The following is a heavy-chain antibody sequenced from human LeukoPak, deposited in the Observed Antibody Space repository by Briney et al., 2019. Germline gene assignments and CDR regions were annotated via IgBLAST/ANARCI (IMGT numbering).Heavy chain of an antibody. Sequence: GGSLRLSCAASGFTFSSYAMSWVRQAPGKGLEWVSAISGSGGSTYYADSVKGRFTISRDNAKNSVSLQMDSLRAEDTAVYYCARSHDYGGHCFFDYWGQGTLVTVSS. D-gene: IGHD4/OR15-4a*01. V-gene: IGHV3-23*01. CDR1: GFTFSSYA. CDR3: ARSHDYGGHCFFDY. J-gene: IGHJ4*02. CDR2: ISGSGGST.